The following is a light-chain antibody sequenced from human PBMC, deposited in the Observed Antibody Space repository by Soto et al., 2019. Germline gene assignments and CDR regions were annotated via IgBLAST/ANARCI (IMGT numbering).Light chain of an antibody. V-gene: IGKV1-5*01. J-gene: IGKJ1*01. Sequence: DIQMTQSPSTLSASVGDTVTITCRASQSISHWLAWYQQKPGKAPKVLIYDASRWESGVPSRFSGSGSGTEFTLTISSLQPDDFATYYCQQYNSYSWMFGQGTKVEV. CDR3: QQYNSYSWM. CDR2: DAS. CDR1: QSISHW.